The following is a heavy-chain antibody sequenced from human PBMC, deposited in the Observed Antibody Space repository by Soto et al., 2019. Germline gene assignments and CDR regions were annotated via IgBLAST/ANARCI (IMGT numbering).Heavy chain of an antibody. CDR2: IYYSGST. D-gene: IGHD4-17*01. CDR1: GGSISSYY. CDR3: ARRYGPGFDY. V-gene: IGHV4-59*08. Sequence: PSETLSLTCTVSGGSISSYYWNLIRQPPGKGLEWIGHIYYSGSTNYNPSLKSRVTISVDTSKNQFSLKLSSVTAADTAVYYCARRYGPGFDYWGQGTLVTVSS. J-gene: IGHJ4*02.